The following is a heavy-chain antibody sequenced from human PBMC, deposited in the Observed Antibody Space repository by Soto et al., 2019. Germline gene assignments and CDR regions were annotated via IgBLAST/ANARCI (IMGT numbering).Heavy chain of an antibody. V-gene: IGHV1-8*01. Sequence: ASVKVSCKASGYTFTSYDINWVRQATGQGLEWMGWMNPNSGNTGYAQKFQGRVTMTRNTPISTAYMELSSLRSEDTAVYYCARVGKYYDFWSGYYGYYYYGMDVWGQGTTVTVSS. D-gene: IGHD3-3*01. CDR3: ARVGKYYDFWSGYYGYYYYGMDV. J-gene: IGHJ6*02. CDR1: GYTFTSYD. CDR2: MNPNSGNT.